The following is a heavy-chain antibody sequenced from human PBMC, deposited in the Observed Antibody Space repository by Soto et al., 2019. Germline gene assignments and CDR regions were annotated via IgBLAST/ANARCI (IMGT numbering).Heavy chain of an antibody. CDR3: ARGEYSGYGPYYYYGMDV. V-gene: IGHV1-69*13. D-gene: IGHD5-12*01. CDR2: IIPIFGTA. CDR1: GGTFSRYA. Sequence: SVKVSCKAPGGTFSRYAISWVRQAPGQGLEWMGGIIPIFGTANYAQKFQGRVTITADESTSTAYMELSSLRSEDTAVYYCARGEYSGYGPYYYYGMDVWGQGTTVTVSS. J-gene: IGHJ6*02.